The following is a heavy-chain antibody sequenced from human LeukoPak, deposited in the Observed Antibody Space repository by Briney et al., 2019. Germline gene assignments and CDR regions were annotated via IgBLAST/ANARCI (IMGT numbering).Heavy chain of an antibody. CDR1: GGSISSGGYY. V-gene: IGHV4-31*03. Sequence: SQTLSLTCTVSGGSISSGGYYWSWIRQHPGKGLEWIGYIYYSGSTYYNPSLKSRVTISVDTSKNQFSLKLSSVTAADTAVYYCARGMGSSGWERGAYYSDYWGQGTLVTVSS. D-gene: IGHD6-19*01. CDR2: IYYSGST. J-gene: IGHJ4*02. CDR3: ARGMGSSGWERGAYYSDY.